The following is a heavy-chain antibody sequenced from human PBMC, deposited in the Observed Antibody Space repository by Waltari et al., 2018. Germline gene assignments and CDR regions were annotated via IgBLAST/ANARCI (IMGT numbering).Heavy chain of an antibody. V-gene: IGHV4-34*01. D-gene: IGHD6-6*01. CDR2: INHSGST. Sequence: QVQLQQWGAGLLKPSETLSLTCAVYGGSFSGYYWSWIRQPPGKGLEWIGEINHSGSTNYNPSLKSRVTISVDTSKNQFSLKLSSVTAADTAVYYCARGVGYSSSSGKHAFDIWGQGTMVTASS. CDR1: GGSFSGYY. J-gene: IGHJ3*02. CDR3: ARGVGYSSSSGKHAFDI.